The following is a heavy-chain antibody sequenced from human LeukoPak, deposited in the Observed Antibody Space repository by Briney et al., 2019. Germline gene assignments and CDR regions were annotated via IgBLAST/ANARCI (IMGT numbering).Heavy chain of an antibody. CDR3: AREGIAASFEY. D-gene: IGHD6-13*01. V-gene: IGHV3-48*01. Sequence: GGSLRLSCAASGFTFSSYSMNWVRQAPGKGLEWVSYISSSSSTIYYADSVKGRFTISRDNAKNSLYLQMNSLRAEDTAVYYRAREGIAASFEYWGQGTLVTVSS. CDR2: ISSSSSTI. CDR1: GFTFSSYS. J-gene: IGHJ4*02.